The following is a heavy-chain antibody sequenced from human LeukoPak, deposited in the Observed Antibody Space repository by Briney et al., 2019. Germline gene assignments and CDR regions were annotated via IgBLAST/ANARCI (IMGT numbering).Heavy chain of an antibody. Sequence: GRSLRLSCTAPGFTFSSYGMHWVRQAPGKGLEWVAVISYDGSNKYYADSAKGRFTISRDNSKNTLYLQMNSLRAEDTAVYYCAKGGYTVYYFDYWGQGTLVTVSS. J-gene: IGHJ4*02. V-gene: IGHV3-30*18. CDR2: ISYDGSNK. D-gene: IGHD6-25*01. CDR1: GFTFSSYG. CDR3: AKGGYTVYYFDY.